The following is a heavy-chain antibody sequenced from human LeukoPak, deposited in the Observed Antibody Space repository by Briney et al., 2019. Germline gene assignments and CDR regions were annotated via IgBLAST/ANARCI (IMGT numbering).Heavy chain of an antibody. V-gene: IGHV1-18*01. Sequence: ASVKVSCKTSGYTFTNYGISWLRQAPGQGLEWMGWSSAYNGNTNYAPKFQDRVTLTTDRSTSTAYMDLSSLRSDDTAVYYCARGNYDSSDFEYFQHWGQGTLVTVSS. D-gene: IGHD3-22*01. CDR1: GYTFTNYG. CDR2: SSAYNGNT. J-gene: IGHJ1*01. CDR3: ARGNYDSSDFEYFQH.